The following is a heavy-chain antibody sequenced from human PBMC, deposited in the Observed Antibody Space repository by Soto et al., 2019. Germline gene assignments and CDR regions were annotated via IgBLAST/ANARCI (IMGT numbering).Heavy chain of an antibody. CDR1: GYTFNTYY. Sequence: QVQLVQSGAEVRKPGASVKVSCKPSGYTFNTYYLHWLRQAPGQALEWMGVIHPSGGGTTYAQKFLGRVTVTRDTSTTPVFMELSSLRSDDTAVYYCARGGHIAVVTASFDNWGQGTLVPVSS. CDR3: ARGGHIAVVTASFDN. J-gene: IGHJ4*02. V-gene: IGHV1-46*02. D-gene: IGHD2-21*02. CDR2: IHPSGGGT.